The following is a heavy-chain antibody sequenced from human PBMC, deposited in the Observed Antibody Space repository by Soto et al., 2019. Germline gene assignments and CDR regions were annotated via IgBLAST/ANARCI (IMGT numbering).Heavy chain of an antibody. CDR2: IRSKAYGGTT. V-gene: IGHV3-49*04. CDR3: TRVAAAGTFDY. CDR1: GFTFGDYA. D-gene: IGHD6-13*01. J-gene: IGHJ4*02. Sequence: TGGSLRLSCTASGFTFGDYAMSWVRQAPGKGLEWVGFIRSKAYGGTTEYAASVKGRFTISRDDSKSIAYLQMNSLKTEDTAVYYCTRVAAAGTFDYWGQGTLVTVSS.